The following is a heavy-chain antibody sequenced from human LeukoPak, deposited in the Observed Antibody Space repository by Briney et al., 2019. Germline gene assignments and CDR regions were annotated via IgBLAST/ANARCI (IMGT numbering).Heavy chain of an antibody. J-gene: IGHJ6*02. D-gene: IGHD3-3*01. Sequence: HGASVKVSCKASGYTFTSYGISWVRQAPGQGLEWMGWISAYNGNTNYAQKLQGRVTMTTDTSTSTAYMELRSLRSDDTAVYYCAREEYYDFWSPTPFFHGMDVRGQGTTVTVSS. V-gene: IGHV1-18*01. CDR1: GYTFTSYG. CDR3: AREEYYDFWSPTPFFHGMDV. CDR2: ISAYNGNT.